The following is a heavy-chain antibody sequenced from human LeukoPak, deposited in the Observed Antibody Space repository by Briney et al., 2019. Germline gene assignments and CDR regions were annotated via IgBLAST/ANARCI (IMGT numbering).Heavy chain of an antibody. CDR3: ARTEFDAFDI. J-gene: IGHJ3*02. Sequence: PSETLSLTCTVSGGSISSYYWSWIRQPPGKGLEWIGYIYYSGSTNYNPSLKSRVTISVDTSKNQFSLKLSSVTAADTAVYYCARTEFDAFDIWGQGSMVTVSS. CDR2: IYYSGST. D-gene: IGHD3-10*01. CDR1: GGSISSYY. V-gene: IGHV4-59*01.